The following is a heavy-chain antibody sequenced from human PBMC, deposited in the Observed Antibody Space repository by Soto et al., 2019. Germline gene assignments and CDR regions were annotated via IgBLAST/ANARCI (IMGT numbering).Heavy chain of an antibody. Sequence: KSSETLSLTCTVSGGSISGYYWSWIRQPPGKGLEWIGYIYYSGSTNYNPSLKSRVTISVDTSKNQFSLKLSSVTAADTAVYYCARDITPYYYDSTAQAGGGMDVWGQGTTVTVSS. J-gene: IGHJ6*02. CDR1: GGSISGYY. CDR2: IYYSGST. CDR3: ARDITPYYYDSTAQAGGGMDV. D-gene: IGHD3-22*01. V-gene: IGHV4-59*01.